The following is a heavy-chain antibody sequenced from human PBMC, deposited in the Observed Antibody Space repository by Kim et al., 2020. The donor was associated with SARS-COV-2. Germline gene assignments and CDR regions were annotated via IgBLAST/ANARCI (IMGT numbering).Heavy chain of an antibody. J-gene: IGHJ6*01. Sequence: GGSLRLSCAASGFTFSTYGMHWVRQAPGKGLEWVARISYDGSDKYQADSVKGRFTISRDNSKNTLFLQMNSLKTEDAAVYYCSKALLRGVNFYYYGMDV. V-gene: IGHV3-30*18. D-gene: IGHD3-10*01. CDR3: SKALLRGVNFYYYGMDV. CDR2: ISYDGSDK. CDR1: GFTFSTYG.